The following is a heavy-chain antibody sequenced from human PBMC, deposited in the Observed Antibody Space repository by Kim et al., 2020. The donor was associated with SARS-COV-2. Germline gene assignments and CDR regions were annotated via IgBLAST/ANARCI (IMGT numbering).Heavy chain of an antibody. CDR1: GFTFSSYG. CDR3: AKGGQVLLWFGELNH. Sequence: GGSLRLSCAASGFTFSSYGMHWVRQAPGKGLEWVAVISYDGSNKYYADSVKGRFTISRDNSKNTLYLQMNSLRAEDTAVYYCAKGGQVLLWFGELNHLGQGTLVTVSS. J-gene: IGHJ5*02. CDR2: ISYDGSNK. V-gene: IGHV3-30*18. D-gene: IGHD3-10*01.